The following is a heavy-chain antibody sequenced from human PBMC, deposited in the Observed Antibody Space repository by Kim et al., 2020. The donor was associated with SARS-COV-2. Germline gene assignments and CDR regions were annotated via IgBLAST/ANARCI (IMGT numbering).Heavy chain of an antibody. CDR2: IYSGGTT. Sequence: GGSLRLSCAASGFTVSSNYMSWVRQAPGKGLEWVSVIYSGGTTYYADPVKGRFTISSDNSKNTLYLQMNSLTAEDTAVYYCARGGDNLTGLGAGLDYWGQGTLVTVSS. V-gene: IGHV3-66*01. CDR3: ARGGDNLTGLGAGLDY. D-gene: IGHD3-9*01. CDR1: GFTVSSNY. J-gene: IGHJ4*02.